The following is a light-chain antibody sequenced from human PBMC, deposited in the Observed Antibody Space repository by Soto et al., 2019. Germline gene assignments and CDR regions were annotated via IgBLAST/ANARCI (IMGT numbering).Light chain of an antibody. CDR2: EGS. CDR3: CSYAGSSAYV. Sequence: QSVLTQPATVSGSIGPSITITCTGTSGDVGSYNLVSWYQQHPGKAPKLMMYEGSKRPSGVSNRFSGSKSGNTASLTIYGLQAENEADYYCCSYAGSSAYVFGTGTKVTVL. V-gene: IGLV2-23*01. CDR1: SGDVGSYNL. J-gene: IGLJ1*01.